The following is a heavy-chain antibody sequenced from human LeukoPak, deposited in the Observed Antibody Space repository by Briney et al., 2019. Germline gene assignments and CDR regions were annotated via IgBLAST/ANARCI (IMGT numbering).Heavy chain of an antibody. CDR2: IYYSGST. D-gene: IGHD5-24*01. V-gene: IGHV4-39*07. CDR3: ARDLGDGYNFDAFDI. CDR1: GGSISSSSYY. J-gene: IGHJ3*02. Sequence: PSETLSLTCTVSGGSISSSSYYWGWIRQPPGKGLEWIGSIYYSGSTYYNPSLKSRVTISVDTSKNQFSLKLSSETAADTAVYYCARDLGDGYNFDAFDIWGQGTMVTVSS.